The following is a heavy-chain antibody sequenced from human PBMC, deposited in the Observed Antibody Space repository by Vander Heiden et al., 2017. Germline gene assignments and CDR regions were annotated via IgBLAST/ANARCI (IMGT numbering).Heavy chain of an antibody. Sequence: QLVESGGGLVQPGGSLTLSCAASGFTFSGSAMHWVRQASGKGLEWVGRIRSKANSYATAYAASVKGRFTISRDDSKNTAYLQMNSLKTEDTAVYYCTTTYYYDSSGYYTFDYWGQGTLVTVSS. J-gene: IGHJ4*02. CDR1: GFTFSGSA. D-gene: IGHD3-22*01. CDR3: TTTYYYDSSGYYTFDY. V-gene: IGHV3-73*02. CDR2: IRSKANSYAT.